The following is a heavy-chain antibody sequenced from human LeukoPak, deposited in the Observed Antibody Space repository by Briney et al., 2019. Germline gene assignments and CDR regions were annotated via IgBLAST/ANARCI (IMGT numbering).Heavy chain of an antibody. D-gene: IGHD6-13*01. J-gene: IGHJ4*02. CDR3: ARDFGIAAAGTGFDY. V-gene: IGHV3-21*01. Sequence: GGSLRLSCAASGFTFSSYSMNWVRQAPGKGLEWVSSISSSSSYIYYADSVKGRFTISRDNAKNSLYLQMNSLRAEDTAVYYCARDFGIAAAGTGFDYWGQGTLVTVSS. CDR2: ISSSSSYI. CDR1: GFTFSSYS.